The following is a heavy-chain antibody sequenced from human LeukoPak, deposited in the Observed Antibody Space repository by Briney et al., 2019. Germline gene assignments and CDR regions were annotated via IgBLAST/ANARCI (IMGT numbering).Heavy chain of an antibody. CDR2: IHSGGST. CDR3: ARSYYDSSGYYPGAFDI. D-gene: IGHD3-22*01. Sequence: GGSLRLSCAASRFTVGSNYMSWVRQAPGKGLEWVSVIHSGGSTYYADSVKGRFTISRDNPKNTLYLQMNSLRAEDTAVYYCARSYYDSSGYYPGAFDIWGQGTMVTVSS. CDR1: RFTVGSNY. V-gene: IGHV3-66*02. J-gene: IGHJ3*02.